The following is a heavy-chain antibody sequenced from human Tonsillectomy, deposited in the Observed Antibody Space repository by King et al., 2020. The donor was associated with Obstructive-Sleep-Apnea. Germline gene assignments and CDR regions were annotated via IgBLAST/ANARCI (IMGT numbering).Heavy chain of an antibody. D-gene: IGHD4-17*01. CDR3: ANDSPPDYGDYDDAFDV. CDR2: ISGGGGSR. V-gene: IGHV3-23*04. J-gene: IGHJ3*01. CDR1: GFIFSAYA. Sequence: VQLVESGGGLVQPGGSLRLSCAASGFIFSAYAMSWVRRAPGKGLEWVSTISGGGGSRYYADSVKGRFTISRDNSKNTLYLYMNSLRAEDTAVYYCANDSPPDYGDYDDAFDVWGKGTMVTVSS.